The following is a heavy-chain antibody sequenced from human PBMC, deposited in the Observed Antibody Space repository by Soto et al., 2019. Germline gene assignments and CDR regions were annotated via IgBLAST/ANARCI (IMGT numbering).Heavy chain of an antibody. Sequence: GXSLRLSCVASGFTFSSFWINWVRQAPGQGLEWVSSISSGGSYIYYADSVKGRFTISRDNAKNSLYLTMNSLRVEDTAVYYCARSSSLDYWGQGTLVTVSS. J-gene: IGHJ4*02. V-gene: IGHV3-21*01. D-gene: IGHD2-2*01. CDR2: ISSGGSYI. CDR1: GFTFSSFW. CDR3: ARSSSLDY.